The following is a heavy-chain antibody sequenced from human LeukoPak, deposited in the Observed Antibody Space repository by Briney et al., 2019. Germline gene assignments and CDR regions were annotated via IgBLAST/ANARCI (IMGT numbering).Heavy chain of an antibody. D-gene: IGHD5-18*01. CDR1: GGPISSSRHS. CDR3: ARVGFGGYSYGYVDF. J-gene: IGHJ4*02. Sequence: PSETLSLTCTVSGGPISSSRHSWVWIRPPPGKGLEWIGTIYDSGSTYYNPSLKSRVNISADTSKNQLSLRLRSVTAADTAVYYCARVGFGGYSYGYVDFWGQGTQVTVSS. CDR2: IYDSGST. V-gene: IGHV4-39*01.